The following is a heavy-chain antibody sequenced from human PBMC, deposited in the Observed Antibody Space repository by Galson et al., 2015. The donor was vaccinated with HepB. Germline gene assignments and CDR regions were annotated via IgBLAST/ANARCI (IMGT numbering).Heavy chain of an antibody. CDR1: GFTFSDYW. CDR2: IKQDGSGK. V-gene: IGHV3-7*01. Sequence: SLRLSCAASGFTFSDYWMSWVRQAPGKGLEWVANIKQDGSGKYYVDSVKGRFTISRDNAKNSLSLQMNSLRGEDTAVYYCARHRKIPYCSNISCYTLGIDYWGQGTLVTVSS. J-gene: IGHJ4*02. CDR3: ARHRKIPYCSNISCYTLGIDY. D-gene: IGHD2-2*02.